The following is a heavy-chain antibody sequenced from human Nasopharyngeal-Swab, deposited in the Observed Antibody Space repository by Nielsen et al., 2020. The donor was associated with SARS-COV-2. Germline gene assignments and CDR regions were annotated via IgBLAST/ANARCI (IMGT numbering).Heavy chain of an antibody. CDR3: AKVKSTHYYGSAKNYYYGMDV. CDR1: GFTFSSYA. Sequence: GESLKISCAASGFTFSSYAMSWVRQAPGKGLEWVSVIYSGGSSTYYADSVKGRLTISRDNSKNTLYLQMNSLRAEDTAVYYCAKVKSTHYYGSAKNYYYGMDVWGQGTTVTVSS. J-gene: IGHJ6*02. CDR2: IYSGGSST. V-gene: IGHV3-23*03. D-gene: IGHD3-10*01.